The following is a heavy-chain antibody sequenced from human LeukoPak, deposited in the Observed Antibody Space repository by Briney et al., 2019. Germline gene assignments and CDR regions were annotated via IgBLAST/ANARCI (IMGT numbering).Heavy chain of an antibody. CDR3: ASGSSARHYYYMDV. CDR1: GYTFSSYA. V-gene: IGHV3-21*01. J-gene: IGHJ6*03. CDR2: ISSSSSYI. Sequence: GGSLRLSCAASGYTFSSYAMSWVRQAPGKGLEWVSSISSSSSYIYYADSVKGRFTISRDNAKNSLYLQMNSLRAEDTAVYYCASGSSARHYYYMDVWGKGTTVTVSS. D-gene: IGHD2-2*01.